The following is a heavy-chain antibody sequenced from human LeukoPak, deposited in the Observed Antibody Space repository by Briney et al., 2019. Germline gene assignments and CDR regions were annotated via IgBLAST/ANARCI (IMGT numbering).Heavy chain of an antibody. J-gene: IGHJ4*02. Sequence: GGSLRLSCAASGFTFDDYGMSWVRQAPGKGLEWVSGINWNGGSTGYADSVKGRFTISRDNTKNSLYLQMDSLTADDTAVYFCACLRGPSDYWGQGTLVTVSS. CDR1: GFTFDDYG. CDR3: ACLRGPSDY. D-gene: IGHD4-17*01. CDR2: INWNGGST. V-gene: IGHV3-20*04.